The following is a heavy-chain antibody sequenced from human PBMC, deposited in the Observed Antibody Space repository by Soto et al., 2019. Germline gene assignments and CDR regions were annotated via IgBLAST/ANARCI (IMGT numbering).Heavy chain of an antibody. CDR3: ARDTTTAFDI. J-gene: IGHJ3*02. D-gene: IGHD1-26*01. Sequence: GGSLRLSCAASGFTFSSYGMHWVRQAPGKGLEWVSYISSSSRTIYYADSVKGRFTISRDNAKNSLYLQLNTLRAEDTAVYYCARDTTTAFDIWGQGTMVTVSS. CDR2: ISSSSRTI. CDR1: GFTFSSYG. V-gene: IGHV3-48*01.